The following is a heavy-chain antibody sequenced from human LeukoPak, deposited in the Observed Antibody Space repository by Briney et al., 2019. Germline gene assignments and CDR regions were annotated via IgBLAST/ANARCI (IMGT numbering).Heavy chain of an antibody. V-gene: IGHV4-59*08. Sequence: KPSETLSLTCTVSDGSINSYYWSWIRQPPGKGLEWIGYIYSSGSTDYNPSLKSRLSISVDTSKKQFSLKLTSVTAADTAVYYCARHFKKNGSNYYFDYWGQGTLFTVSS. J-gene: IGHJ4*02. CDR3: ARHFKKNGSNYYFDY. D-gene: IGHD2-8*01. CDR2: IYSSGST. CDR1: DGSINSYY.